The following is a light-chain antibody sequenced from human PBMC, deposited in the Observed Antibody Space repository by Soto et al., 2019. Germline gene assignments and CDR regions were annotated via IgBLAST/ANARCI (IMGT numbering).Light chain of an antibody. Sequence: QSLLSQPPSMYATPGQKVTISCPGTSSNIGGNSVSSYQQHTGNAPKIMLYEVSKPPSGVPDRFSSSKSANTASLTVSGIQDADEADYYYSSQASSYKFIFGPGTKV. CDR1: SSNIGGNS. CDR3: SSQASSYKFI. CDR2: EVS. V-gene: IGLV2-8*01. J-gene: IGLJ1*01.